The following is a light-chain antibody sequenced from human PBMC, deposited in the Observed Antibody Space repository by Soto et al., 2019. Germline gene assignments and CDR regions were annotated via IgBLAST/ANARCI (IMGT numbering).Light chain of an antibody. Sequence: EIVLRHSPATLSLAPWKTAPLSCRASQSVSSSYLTWYQQKPGQAPRLLIYGASSRATGIPDRFSGSGSGTDFTLTISRLEPEDFAVYYCHQYGSSSWTFGQGTKVDI. CDR2: GAS. CDR1: QSVSSSY. J-gene: IGKJ1*01. V-gene: IGKV3-20*01. CDR3: HQYGSSSWT.